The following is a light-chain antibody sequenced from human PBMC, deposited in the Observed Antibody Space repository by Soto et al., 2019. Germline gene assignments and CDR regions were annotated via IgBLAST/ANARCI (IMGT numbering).Light chain of an antibody. CDR2: DVS. V-gene: IGLV2-14*03. CDR1: SSDVGGYNY. Sequence: QSALTQPASVSVSPGQSITISCTGTSSDVGGYNYASWYQHHPGKAPKLMIYDVSNRPSGVSNRFSGSKSGNTASLTISGLQPEDEADYYCCSYTTSNTRQIVFGTGTRSPS. CDR3: CSYTTSNTRQIV. J-gene: IGLJ1*01.